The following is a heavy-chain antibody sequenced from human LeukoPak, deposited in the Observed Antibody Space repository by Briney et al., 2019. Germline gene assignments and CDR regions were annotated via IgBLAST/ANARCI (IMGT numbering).Heavy chain of an antibody. J-gene: IGHJ6*02. V-gene: IGHV3-66*01. CDR1: GFTVSSNY. CDR3: ARATTAAGMDV. Sequence: PGGSLRLSCAASGFTVSSNYMSWVRQAPGKGLEWVSVIYSGGSTYYADSVKGRFTISRDNSKNTLYLQMNSLRAEDTAVCYCARATTAAGMDVWGQGTTVTVSS. D-gene: IGHD1-26*01. CDR2: IYSGGST.